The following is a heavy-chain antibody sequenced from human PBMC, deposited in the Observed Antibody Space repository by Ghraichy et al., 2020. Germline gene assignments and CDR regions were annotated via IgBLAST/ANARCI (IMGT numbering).Heavy chain of an antibody. CDR3: AKGAQWDLSY. CDR2: ISWDGGST. D-gene: IGHD1-26*01. J-gene: IGHJ4*02. V-gene: IGHV3-43*01. CDR1: GFTFDDYT. Sequence: GGSLRLSCAASGFTFDDYTMHWVRQAPGKGLEWVSLISWDGGSTYYADSVKGRFTISRDNSKNSLYLQMNSLRTEDTALYYCAKGAQWDLSYWGQGTLVTVSS.